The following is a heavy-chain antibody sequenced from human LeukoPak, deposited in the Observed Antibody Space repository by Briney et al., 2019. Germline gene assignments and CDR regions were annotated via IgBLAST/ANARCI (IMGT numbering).Heavy chain of an antibody. Sequence: SETLSLTCTVSGGSISSYYWSWIRQPPGKGLEWIGYIYYSGSTNYNPSLKSRVTISVDTSKNQFSLKLSSVTAADTAVYYCARSYYYYDSSGYSYAFDIWGQGAMVTVSS. D-gene: IGHD3-22*01. V-gene: IGHV4-59*08. CDR2: IYYSGST. J-gene: IGHJ3*02. CDR1: GGSISSYY. CDR3: ARSYYYYDSSGYSYAFDI.